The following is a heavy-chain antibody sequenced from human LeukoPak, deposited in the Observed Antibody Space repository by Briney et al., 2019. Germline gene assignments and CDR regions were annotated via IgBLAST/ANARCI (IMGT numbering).Heavy chain of an antibody. Sequence: GGSLRLSCAASGFTFTNFEMNWVRQAPGKGLEWVSYISYSGSTTSYADSVKDRFTISRDNAKNSLYLQMNSLRAEDTAVYYCARAGPPAFDPWGQGTLVTVSS. CDR2: ISYSGSTT. J-gene: IGHJ5*02. V-gene: IGHV3-48*03. CDR1: GFTFTNFE. CDR3: ARAGPPAFDP.